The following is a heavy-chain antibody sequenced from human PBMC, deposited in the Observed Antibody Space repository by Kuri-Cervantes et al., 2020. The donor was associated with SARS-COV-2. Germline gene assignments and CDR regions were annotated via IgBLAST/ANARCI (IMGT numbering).Heavy chain of an antibody. D-gene: IGHD1-1*01. CDR2: ISGSGGST. J-gene: IGHJ4*02. CDR3: AKGPQRRFFGARARAY. CDR1: GFTFSSYA. V-gene: IGHV3-23*01. Sequence: GESLKISCAASGFTFSSYAMSWVRQAPGKGLEWVSAISGSGGSTYYADSVKGRFTISRDSSKNTLYLQMNSLRAEDTAVYYCAKGPQRRFFGARARAYWGQGTLVTVSS.